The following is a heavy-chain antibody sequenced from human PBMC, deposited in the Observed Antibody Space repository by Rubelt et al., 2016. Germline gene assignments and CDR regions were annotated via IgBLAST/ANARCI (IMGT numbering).Heavy chain of an antibody. CDR2: IYPSDSDT. CDR3: ARKTFSYFDY. Sequence: EVQLVQSGAEVKKPGESLKISCKGSGYSFANYWIGWVRQMPGKGLEWMGIIYPSDSDTRYSPSFQGQVTISAGKSLSTAYLQLSSLKASDTAMYYCARKTFSYFDYWGQGTLVTVSS. J-gene: IGHJ4*02. V-gene: IGHV5-51*03. CDR1: GYSFANYW.